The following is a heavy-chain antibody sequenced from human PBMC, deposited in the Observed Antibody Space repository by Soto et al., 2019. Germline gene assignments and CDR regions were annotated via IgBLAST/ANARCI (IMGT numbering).Heavy chain of an antibody. CDR3: ARAFYGSGSYSAGDY. CDR2: INSDGTST. D-gene: IGHD3-10*01. Sequence: EVQLVESGGGLVQPGGSLRLSCAASGFRFSSFWMHWVRQAPGKGLVWVSRINSDGTSTNYADSVKGRFTISRDNAKNTLYLQMNSLRTEDTAVYYCARAFYGSGSYSAGDYWGQGALVTVSS. V-gene: IGHV3-74*01. J-gene: IGHJ4*02. CDR1: GFRFSSFW.